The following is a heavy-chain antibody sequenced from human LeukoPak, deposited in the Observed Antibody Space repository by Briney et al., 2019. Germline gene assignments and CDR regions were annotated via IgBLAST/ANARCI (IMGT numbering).Heavy chain of an antibody. V-gene: IGHV4-59*01. CDR1: GGSISSYY. J-gene: IGHJ5*02. CDR3: ASLGSQLPWTSWFDP. Sequence: PSETLSLTCTVSGGSISSYYWSWIRQPPGKGLEWIGYIYYSGSTNYNPSLKSRVTISVDTSKNQFSLKLSSVTAADTAVYYCASLGSQLPWTSWFDPWGQGTLVTVSS. D-gene: IGHD2-2*01. CDR2: IYYSGST.